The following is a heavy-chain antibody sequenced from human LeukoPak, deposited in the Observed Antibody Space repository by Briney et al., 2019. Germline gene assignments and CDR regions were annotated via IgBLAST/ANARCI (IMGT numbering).Heavy chain of an antibody. V-gene: IGHV7-4-1*02. J-gene: IGHJ1*01. CDR2: INTNTGNP. CDR1: GYTFTSYA. CDR3: ARGDYDSSGYYYRYFQH. D-gene: IGHD3-22*01. Sequence: ASVKVSYKASGYTFTSYAMNWVRQAPGQGLEWMGWINTNTGNPTYAQGFTGRFVFSLDTSVSTAYLQISSLKAEDTAVYYCARGDYDSSGYYYRYFQHWGQGTLVTVSS.